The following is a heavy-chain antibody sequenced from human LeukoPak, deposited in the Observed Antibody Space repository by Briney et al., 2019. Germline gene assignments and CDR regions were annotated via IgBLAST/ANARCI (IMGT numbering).Heavy chain of an antibody. CDR3: AGYYYGTENYHNHPNFDH. D-gene: IGHD3-10*01. Sequence: SETLSLTCAVYGGSFSTYYWSWIRQPPGKGLEWIGEINHSASTTYNPSLESRVTISIDTSKNQFSLKLSSVTAADTAVYYCAGYYYGTENYHNHPNFDHWGQGTLVTVSS. V-gene: IGHV4-34*01. CDR2: INHSAST. CDR1: GGSFSTYY. J-gene: IGHJ4*02.